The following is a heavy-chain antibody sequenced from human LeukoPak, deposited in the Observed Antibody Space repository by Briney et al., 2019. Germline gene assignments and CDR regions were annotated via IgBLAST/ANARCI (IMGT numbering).Heavy chain of an antibody. Sequence: GGSLRLSCAASGFTVSSNYMSWVRQAPGKGLEWVSVIYSGGSTYYADSVKGRLTISRDNSKNTPYLQMNSLRAEDTAVYYCASGIAAAGRFDYWGQGILVTVSS. CDR3: ASGIAAAGRFDY. D-gene: IGHD6-13*01. J-gene: IGHJ4*02. V-gene: IGHV3-53*01. CDR1: GFTVSSNY. CDR2: IYSGGST.